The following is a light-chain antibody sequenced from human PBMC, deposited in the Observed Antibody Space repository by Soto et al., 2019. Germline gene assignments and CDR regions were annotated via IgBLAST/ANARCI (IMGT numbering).Light chain of an antibody. V-gene: IGLV2-14*01. Sequence: QSVLTQPASVSRSPGQSITLSCTGTSSDVGGYNYVSLYQQHPGKAPKLMIYDVSNRPSWVSNRFSGSKSGNTASLNIYGLQAVDEADYYCSSYTSSSTLMVYGGGTKLTVL. CDR2: DVS. J-gene: IGLJ2*01. CDR3: SSYTSSSTLMV. CDR1: SSDVGGYNY.